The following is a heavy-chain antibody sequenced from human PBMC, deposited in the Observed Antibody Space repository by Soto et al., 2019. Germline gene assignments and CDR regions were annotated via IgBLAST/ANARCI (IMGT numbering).Heavy chain of an antibody. CDR2: INPSGGST. Sequence: ASVKVSCKASGYTFTTYYMHWVRQAPGQGLEWMGIINPSGGSTSYAQKFQGRVTMTRDTSTSTVYMELSSLRSEDTAVYYCARGLGYCTNGVCHDAFDIWGQGTMVTVSS. CDR1: GYTFTTYY. V-gene: IGHV1-46*01. CDR3: ARGLGYCTNGVCHDAFDI. J-gene: IGHJ3*02. D-gene: IGHD2-8*01.